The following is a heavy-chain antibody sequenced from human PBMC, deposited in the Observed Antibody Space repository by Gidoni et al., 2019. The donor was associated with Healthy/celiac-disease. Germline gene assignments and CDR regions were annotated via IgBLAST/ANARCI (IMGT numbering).Heavy chain of an antibody. D-gene: IGHD4-17*01. J-gene: IGHJ6*02. CDR1: GFTFSSYA. CDR3: AKGTDYGDYYYYGMDV. V-gene: IGHV3-23*04. Sequence: EVQLVESGGGLVQPGGSLRLSCAASGFTFSSYAMSWVRQAPGKGLEWVSAISGSGGSTYYADSVKGRFTISRDNSKNTLYLQMNSLRAEETAVDYCAKGTDYGDYYYYGMDVWGQGTTVTVSS. CDR2: ISGSGGST.